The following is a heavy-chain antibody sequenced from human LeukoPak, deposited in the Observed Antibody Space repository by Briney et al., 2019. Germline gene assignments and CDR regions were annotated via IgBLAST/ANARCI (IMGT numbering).Heavy chain of an antibody. D-gene: IGHD3-10*01. CDR2: IYTSGST. V-gene: IGHV4-4*07. Sequence: SETLSLTCTVSGGSISSFYWSWIRQPAGKGLEWIGRIYTSGSTNYNPSLKSRVTMSVDTSKNQFSLKLSSVTAADTAVYYCAILFQYGSGRPDAFDIWGQGTMVTVSS. CDR3: AILFQYGSGRPDAFDI. J-gene: IGHJ3*02. CDR1: GGSISSFY.